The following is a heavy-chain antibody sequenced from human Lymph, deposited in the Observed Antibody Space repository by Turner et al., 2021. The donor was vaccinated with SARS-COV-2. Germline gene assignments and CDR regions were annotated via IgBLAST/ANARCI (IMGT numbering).Heavy chain of an antibody. CDR1: GFTFSSYA. CDR2: ISGSGGST. D-gene: IGHD6-19*01. J-gene: IGHJ4*02. V-gene: IGHV3-23*01. Sequence: EVQLLESGGGLVEPGGSLRPSCAASGFTFSSYAMTWVRQAPGNGLEWVSTISGSGGSTYYADSVKGRFTISRDNSKNTLYLQMNSLRAEDTAVYYCAKDRFTLSSGWEDYWGQGTLVTVSS. CDR3: AKDRFTLSSGWEDY.